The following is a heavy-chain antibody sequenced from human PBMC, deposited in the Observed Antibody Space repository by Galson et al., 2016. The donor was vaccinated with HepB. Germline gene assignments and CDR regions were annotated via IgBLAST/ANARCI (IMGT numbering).Heavy chain of an antibody. CDR3: ASHDYGDHYFDS. CDR1: GFPFSGYA. V-gene: IGHV3-23*01. J-gene: IGHJ4*02. Sequence: SLRLSCAASGFPFSGYAMSWVRQAPGKGLEWISAISGGGRNTYYADSVKGRFTISRDNSKNTLYLQMNSLRAEDTAVYYCASHDYGDHYFDSWGQGTLSPSPQ. CDR2: ISGGGRNT. D-gene: IGHD4-17*01.